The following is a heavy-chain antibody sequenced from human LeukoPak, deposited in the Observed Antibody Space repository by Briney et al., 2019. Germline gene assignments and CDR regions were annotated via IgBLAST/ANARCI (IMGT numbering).Heavy chain of an antibody. D-gene: IGHD2-15*01. V-gene: IGHV1-2*02. CDR2: INPNSGGT. CDR1: GYTFTGYY. J-gene: IGHJ5*02. CDR3: ARGARDIVVVVAARVWFNP. Sequence: ASVTVSCKASGYTFTGYYMHWVRQAPGQGLEWMGWINPNSGGTNYAQKFQGRVTMTRDTSISTAYMELSRLRSDDTAVYYCARGARDIVVVVAARVWFNPWGQGTLVTVSS.